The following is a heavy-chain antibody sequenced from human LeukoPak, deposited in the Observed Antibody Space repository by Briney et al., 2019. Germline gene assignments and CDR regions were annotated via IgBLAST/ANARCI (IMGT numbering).Heavy chain of an antibody. CDR3: ARGFYGDYGGAAFDI. D-gene: IGHD4-17*01. V-gene: IGHV1-69*05. J-gene: IGHJ3*02. Sequence: SVKVSCKTSGGTFNNSAISWVRQAPGQGREWLGGIMPLFGTAGYAQKFQGRVTITKDESTRTVYLELTSLTSDDTAVYYCARGFYGDYGGAAFDIWGQGTMVTVSS. CDR1: GGTFNNSA. CDR2: IMPLFGTA.